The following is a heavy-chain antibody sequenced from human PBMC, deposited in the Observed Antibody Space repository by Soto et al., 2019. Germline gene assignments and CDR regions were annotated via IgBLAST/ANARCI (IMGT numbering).Heavy chain of an antibody. CDR2: ISYEGSNK. CDR3: ARDLSDDVGRRFSTGYYGMDV. J-gene: IGHJ6*02. D-gene: IGHD2-2*01. V-gene: IGHV3-30-3*01. CDR1: GFTFSSYA. Sequence: QVQLVESGGGVVQPGRSLRLSCAASGFTFSSYAMHWVRQAPGKGLEWVAVISYEGSNKYYADSVKGRFTIARDNSKNTLYLQMNSLRAEYTDVYYWARDLSDDVGRRFSTGYYGMDVWGQGTTVTVSS.